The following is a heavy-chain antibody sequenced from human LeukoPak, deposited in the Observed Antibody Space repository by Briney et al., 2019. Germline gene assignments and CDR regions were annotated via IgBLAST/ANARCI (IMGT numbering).Heavy chain of an antibody. CDR1: GFTFSSYG. CDR2: IRYDGSNK. V-gene: IGHV3-30*02. D-gene: IGHD3-9*01. CDR3: AKDLYYDILTGYDAFDI. Sequence: GGSLRLSCAASGFTFSSYGMHWVRQAPGQGLEWVAFIRYDGSNKYYADSVKGRFTISRDNSKNTLYLQMNSLRAEDTAVYYCAKDLYYDILTGYDAFDIWGQGTMVTVSS. J-gene: IGHJ3*02.